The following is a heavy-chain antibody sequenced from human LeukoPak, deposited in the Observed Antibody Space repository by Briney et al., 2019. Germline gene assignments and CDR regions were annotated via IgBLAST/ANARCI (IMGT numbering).Heavy chain of an antibody. V-gene: IGHV1-46*03. CDR1: GYTFTTYY. CDR2: INPSGGTT. Sequence: ASVKVSCKASGYTFTTYYMDWVRQAPGQGLEWMGIINPSGGTTRYAQKFQGRVTMTRDTSTSTVYMELSSLRSEGTAVYYCARGYSSSSGDFDYWGQGTLVTVSS. CDR3: ARGYSSSSGDFDY. J-gene: IGHJ4*02. D-gene: IGHD6-6*01.